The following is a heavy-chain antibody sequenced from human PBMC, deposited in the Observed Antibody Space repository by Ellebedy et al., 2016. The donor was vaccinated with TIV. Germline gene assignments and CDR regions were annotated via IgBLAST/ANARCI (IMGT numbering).Heavy chain of an antibody. V-gene: IGHV3-7*01. CDR3: ARELGVYYYDSSGYYFDY. J-gene: IGHJ4*02. Sequence: GESLKISXAASGFTFSSYWMSWVRQAPGKGLEWVANIKQDGSEKYYVDSVKGRFTISRDNAKNSLYLQMNSLRAEDTAVYYCARELGVYYYDSSGYYFDYWGQGTLVTVSS. D-gene: IGHD3-22*01. CDR2: IKQDGSEK. CDR1: GFTFSSYW.